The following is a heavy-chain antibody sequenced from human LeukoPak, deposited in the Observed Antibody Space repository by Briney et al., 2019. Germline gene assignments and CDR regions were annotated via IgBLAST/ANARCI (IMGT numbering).Heavy chain of an antibody. Sequence: GGSLRLSCEASGFTFSSYWMSWVRQVPGRGPEWVANVNRDGSETYYLDSVKGRFTISKDNAKNSLYLQMNSLRAEDTALYHCARNNGMDVWGQGTTVTVSS. J-gene: IGHJ6*02. CDR1: GFTFSSYW. V-gene: IGHV3-7*03. CDR3: ARNNGMDV. CDR2: VNRDGSET.